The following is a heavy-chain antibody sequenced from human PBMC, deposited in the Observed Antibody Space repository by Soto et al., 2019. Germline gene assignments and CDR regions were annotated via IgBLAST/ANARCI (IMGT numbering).Heavy chain of an antibody. D-gene: IGHD6-19*01. Sequence: GGPLRLSCAAAGFTFSSYGMHWVRKAPGKGLEWVAVISYDGRNKYYADSVKGRFSISRDNSKKTLYLQMSSLRAEDTAVYYCIKDGSSGWPYYYGMDVWGQGTTVTVSS. CDR2: ISYDGRNK. CDR1: GFTFSSYG. V-gene: IGHV3-30*18. CDR3: IKDGSSGWPYYYGMDV. J-gene: IGHJ6*02.